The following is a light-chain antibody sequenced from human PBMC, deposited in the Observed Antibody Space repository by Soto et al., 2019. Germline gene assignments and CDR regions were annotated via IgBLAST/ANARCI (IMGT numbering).Light chain of an antibody. CDR3: AAWDDSLSGPV. CDR1: SANIGNNY. J-gene: IGLJ3*02. CDR2: SNN. V-gene: IGLV1-47*02. Sequence: QSVLTQPPSASGTPGQRVTISCSGRSANIGNNYVCWYQQLPGTAPKLLIYSNNQRPSGVPDRFSGSKSDTSASLAISGLQFEDEAVYYCAAWDDSLSGPVFGGGTKLTVL.